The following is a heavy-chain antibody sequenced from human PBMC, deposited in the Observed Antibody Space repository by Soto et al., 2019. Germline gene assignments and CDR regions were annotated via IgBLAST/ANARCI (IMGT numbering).Heavy chain of an antibody. CDR2: IYPGDSDT. D-gene: IGHD3-22*01. V-gene: IGHV5-51*01. CDR3: ARGKYYYDSSGYRDFDY. J-gene: IGHJ4*02. Sequence: PGESLKISCKGSGYSFTSYWIGWVRQMPGKGLEWMGIIYPGDSDTRYSPSFQGQVTISADKSISTAYLQWSSLKASDTAMYYCARGKYYYDSSGYRDFDYWGQGTLVTVSS. CDR1: GYSFTSYW.